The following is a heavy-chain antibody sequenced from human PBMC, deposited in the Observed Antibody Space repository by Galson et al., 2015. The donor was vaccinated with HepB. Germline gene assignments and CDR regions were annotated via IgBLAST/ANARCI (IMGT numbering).Heavy chain of an antibody. CDR3: AGEGTADRNRWRNGFDV. Sequence: CAISGDSVSGDSASWNWIRRSPSRGLEWLGRTYYRSKWYHDYALSVKSRININSDTSKNQFSLQLSSVTPEDTAVYYCAGEGTADRNRWRNGFDVWGQGTVVPVSS. CDR2: TYYRSKWYH. D-gene: IGHD3-22*01. J-gene: IGHJ3*01. CDR1: GDSVSGDSAS. V-gene: IGHV6-1*01.